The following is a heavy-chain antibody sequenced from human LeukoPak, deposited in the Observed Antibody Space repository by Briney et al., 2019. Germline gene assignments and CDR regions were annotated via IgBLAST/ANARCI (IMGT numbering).Heavy chain of an antibody. J-gene: IGHJ6*02. Sequence: SETLSLTCAVYGGSFSGYYWSWIRQSPGKGLEWIGEINHSGSTNYNPSLKSRVTISVDTSKNQFSLKLSSVTAADTAVYYCTRYCSGTSCFNYYYYGLDVWGRGTTVTVS. CDR3: TRYCSGTSCFNYYYYGLDV. CDR2: INHSGST. D-gene: IGHD2-2*01. CDR1: GGSFSGYY. V-gene: IGHV4-34*01.